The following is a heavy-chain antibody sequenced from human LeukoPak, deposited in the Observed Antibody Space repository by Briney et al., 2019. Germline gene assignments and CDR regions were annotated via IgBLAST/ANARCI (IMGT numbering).Heavy chain of an antibody. CDR2: IYYSGST. CDR1: GGSISSSSFF. V-gene: IGHV4-39*07. Sequence: SETLSLTCTVSGGSISSSSFFWGWIRQPPGKGLEWIGSIYYSGSTYYNPSVRSRVIISVDTSKNQFSLKLSSVTAADTAVYYCMRASSLWLIFYWGQGTLVTVSS. D-gene: IGHD5-12*01. CDR3: MRASSLWLIFY. J-gene: IGHJ4*02.